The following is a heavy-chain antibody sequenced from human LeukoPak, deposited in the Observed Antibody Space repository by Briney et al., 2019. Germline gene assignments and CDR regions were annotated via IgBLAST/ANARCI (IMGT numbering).Heavy chain of an antibody. CDR1: GFTFSSCA. CDR3: ARDEVGATNFDY. D-gene: IGHD1-26*01. Sequence: GGSLRLSCAASGFTFSSCAMHWVRQAPGKGLEWVAVISYDGSNKYYADSVKGRFTISRDNSKNTLYLQMNSLRAEDTAVYYCARDEVGATNFDYWGQGTLVTVSS. CDR2: ISYDGSNK. J-gene: IGHJ4*02. V-gene: IGHV3-30-3*01.